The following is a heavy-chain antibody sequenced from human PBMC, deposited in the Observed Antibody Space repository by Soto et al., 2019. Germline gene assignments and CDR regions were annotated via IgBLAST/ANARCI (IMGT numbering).Heavy chain of an antibody. V-gene: IGHV1-69*02. CDR3: ARGYSSGFYSWFDP. CDR2: IIPILGIA. D-gene: IGHD6-19*01. Sequence: SVKVSCKASGGTFSSYTISWVRQAPGQGLEWMGRIIPILGIANYAQKFQGRVTITADKSTSTAYMELSSLRSEDTAVYYCARGYSSGFYSWFDPWGQGTPVTVSS. J-gene: IGHJ5*02. CDR1: GGTFSSYT.